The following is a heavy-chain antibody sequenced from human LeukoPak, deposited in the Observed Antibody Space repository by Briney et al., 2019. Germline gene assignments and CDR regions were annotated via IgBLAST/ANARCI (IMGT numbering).Heavy chain of an antibody. Sequence: PGGSLRLSCAASGFTFSSYEMNWVRQAPGKGLEWVSYISSSGSTMYYADSVKGRFTISRDNAKNSLYLQMNSLRAEDTAVYYCASAGHGFWSGYFDYWGQGTLVTVSS. D-gene: IGHD3-3*01. V-gene: IGHV3-48*03. CDR1: GFTFSSYE. CDR2: ISSSGSTM. J-gene: IGHJ4*02. CDR3: ASAGHGFWSGYFDY.